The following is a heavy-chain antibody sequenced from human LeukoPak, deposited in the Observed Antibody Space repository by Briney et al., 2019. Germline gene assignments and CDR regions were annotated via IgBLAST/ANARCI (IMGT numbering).Heavy chain of an antibody. CDR1: GFTFDDYA. J-gene: IGHJ6*03. V-gene: IGHV3-9*03. CDR2: GSWNSGSI. Sequence: PGGSLTLSCAASGFTFDDYAMHWGRQAPGQGPGLDSGGSWNSGSIGYADSVKGRFTISRDNAKTSLYLQMNSLRAEDMALYYCAKARETYYYGSGGMDVWGKGTTVTVSS. D-gene: IGHD3-10*01. CDR3: AKARETYYYGSGGMDV.